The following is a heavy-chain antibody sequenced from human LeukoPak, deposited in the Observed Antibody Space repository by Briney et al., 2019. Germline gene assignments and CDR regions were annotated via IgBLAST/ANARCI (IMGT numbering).Heavy chain of an antibody. J-gene: IGHJ4*02. CDR3: ASGGSVFGVVILYYFDY. CDR2: ISGSSNTI. V-gene: IGHV3-48*02. CDR1: GVTFSSYI. D-gene: IGHD3-3*01. Sequence: GGSLRLSCATSGVTFSSYIMIWVRQAPGKGLEWVSYISGSSNTIYYADSVKGRFTISRDNAKNSLYLQMNSLRDEDTAVYYCASGGSVFGVVILYYFDYWGQGSLVTVSS.